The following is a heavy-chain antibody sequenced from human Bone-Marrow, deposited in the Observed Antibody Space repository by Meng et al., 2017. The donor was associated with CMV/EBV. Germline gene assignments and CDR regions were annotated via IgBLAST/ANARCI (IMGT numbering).Heavy chain of an antibody. CDR3: AKANYDFWSGFDYYYYGMDV. CDR1: GFTLSPFS. J-gene: IGHJ6*02. Sequence: GGSLRLSCVASGFTLSPFSMNWVRQAPGKGLEWVSVIYSGGSSTYYADSVKGRFTISRDNSKNTLYLQMNSLRAEDTAVYYCAKANYDFWSGFDYYYYGMDVWGQGTTVTVSS. V-gene: IGHV3-23*03. CDR2: IYSGGSST. D-gene: IGHD3-3*01.